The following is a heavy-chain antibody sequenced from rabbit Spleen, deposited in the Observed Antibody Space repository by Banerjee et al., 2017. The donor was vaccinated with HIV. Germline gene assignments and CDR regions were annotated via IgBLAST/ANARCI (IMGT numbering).Heavy chain of an antibody. Sequence: QQLVESGGGLVKPGASLTLTCKASGFSFSSAYDMCWVRQAPGKGLEWIACICHDLTIYYASWAKGRFTISKTSSTTVTLQMTSLTGADTATYFCARDVGGSGWYFELWGPGTLVTVS. CDR2: ICHDLTI. CDR3: ARDVGGSGWYFEL. CDR1: GFSFSSAYD. D-gene: IGHD4-2*01. V-gene: IGHV1S40*01. J-gene: IGHJ4*01.